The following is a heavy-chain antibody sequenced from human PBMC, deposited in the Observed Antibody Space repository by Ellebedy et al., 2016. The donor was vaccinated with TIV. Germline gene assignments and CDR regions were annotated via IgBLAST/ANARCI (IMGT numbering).Heavy chain of an antibody. CDR2: GYT. Sequence: GESLKISCTASGFIVSTNHMSWVRQAPGKGLEWVGGYTNYADSVKGRFTISTHNSRNTLYLQMTNLRTEDTAVYYCARGQDMVRGPRGMDVWGQGTTVTVSS. CDR1: GFIVSTNH. D-gene: IGHD3-10*01. V-gene: IGHV3-53*04. J-gene: IGHJ6*02. CDR3: ARGQDMVRGPRGMDV.